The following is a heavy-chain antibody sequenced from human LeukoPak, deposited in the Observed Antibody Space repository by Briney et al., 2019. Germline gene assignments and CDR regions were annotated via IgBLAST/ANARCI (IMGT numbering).Heavy chain of an antibody. CDR1: GGSISSSSYY. CDR3: ARSGWAGDY. J-gene: IGHJ4*02. V-gene: IGHV4-39*01. Sequence: SETLSFTCTASGGSISSSSYYWGWIRQPPGKGLEWIGSIYYSGSTYYNPSLKSRVTISVDTSKNQFSLKLSSVTAADTAVYYCARSGWAGDYWGQGTRVTVPS. CDR2: IYYSGST. D-gene: IGHD1-26*01.